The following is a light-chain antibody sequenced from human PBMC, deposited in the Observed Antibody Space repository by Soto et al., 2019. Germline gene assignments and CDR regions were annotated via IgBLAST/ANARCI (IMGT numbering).Light chain of an antibody. V-gene: IGKV3-11*01. CDR1: QSVSIY. CDR3: QQRINWPLLT. J-gene: IGKJ4*01. Sequence: EIVLTQSPATLCLSPGETALLSCRASQSVSIYLAWYQQRPGQAPRLLIYDASIRATGIPARFSGSGSGTDFTLTISSLELEDFAVYFCQQRINWPLLTFGGGTKVDI. CDR2: DAS.